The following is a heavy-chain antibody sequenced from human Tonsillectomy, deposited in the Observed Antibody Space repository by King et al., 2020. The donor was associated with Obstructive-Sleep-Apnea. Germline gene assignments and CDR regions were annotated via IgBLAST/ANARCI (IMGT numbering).Heavy chain of an antibody. Sequence: VQLVESGGDLTQPGRSLRLSCAASGFTFDDYAMHWVRQAPGKGLEWVSGISWNGGSRGYADSVKGRFTISRDNAKSSLYLQMNSLRAEDTALYYCAKDISYDILTGDFDYWGQGTLVTVSS. CDR1: GFTFDDYA. CDR3: AKDISYDILTGDFDY. V-gene: IGHV3-9*01. D-gene: IGHD3-9*01. J-gene: IGHJ4*02. CDR2: ISWNGGSR.